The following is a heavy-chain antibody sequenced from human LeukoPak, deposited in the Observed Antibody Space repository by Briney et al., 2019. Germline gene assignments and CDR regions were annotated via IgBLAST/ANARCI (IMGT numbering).Heavy chain of an antibody. V-gene: IGHV3-30*18. CDR1: GFTFSSYW. CDR3: AKSVAGNLNWFDP. Sequence: GGSLRLSCAASGFTFSSYWMSWVRQAPGKGLEWVAVISYDGGNKYYADSVKGRFTISRDNSKNSLYLQMNSLRAEDTAVYYCAKSVAGNLNWFDPWGQGTLVTVSS. J-gene: IGHJ5*02. D-gene: IGHD6-19*01. CDR2: ISYDGGNK.